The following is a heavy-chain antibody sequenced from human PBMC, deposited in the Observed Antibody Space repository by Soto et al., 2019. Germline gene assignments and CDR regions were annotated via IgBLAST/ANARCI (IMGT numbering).Heavy chain of an antibody. J-gene: IGHJ3*01. CDR3: AREPPVTDEKNDAFDF. V-gene: IGHV1-8*01. D-gene: IGHD2-21*02. Sequence: QVQLVQSGAELKQPGASVKVSCKASGYTFSNYDINWVRQATGQGLEWMGWVNTRSGNRGYAQRFQGRFTMTRVTSTTTAYMELTSLTTDDTAVYYCAREPPVTDEKNDAFDFWGQGTMVTVSP. CDR2: VNTRSGNR. CDR1: GYTFSNYD.